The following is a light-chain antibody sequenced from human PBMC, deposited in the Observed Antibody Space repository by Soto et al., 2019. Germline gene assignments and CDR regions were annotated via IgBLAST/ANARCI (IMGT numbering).Light chain of an antibody. J-gene: IGKJ2*01. CDR1: QNIRTY. Sequence: DIQMIQSPYSLSASLGDSVTITCRSSQNIRTYLNWYQQKPGRAPKLLIHSASALPSGVPSRFSGSGSGTEFTLTMSGLQPEDFASYYCQQGHSTPYTFGQGTKVDIK. CDR3: QQGHSTPYT. V-gene: IGKV1-39*01. CDR2: SAS.